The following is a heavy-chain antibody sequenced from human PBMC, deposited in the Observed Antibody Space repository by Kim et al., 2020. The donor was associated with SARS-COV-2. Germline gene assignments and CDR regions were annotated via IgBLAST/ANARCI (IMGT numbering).Heavy chain of an antibody. Sequence: SETLSLTCAVYGGSFSGYYWSWIRQPPGKGLEWIGEINHSGSTNYNPSLKSRVTISVDTSKNQFSLKLSSVTAADTAVYYCARAEPYYDILNRRSGVVEFWGQGTLVTVSS. CDR3: ARAEPYYDILNRRSGVVEF. CDR2: INHSGST. V-gene: IGHV4-34*01. J-gene: IGHJ4*02. CDR1: GGSFSGYY. D-gene: IGHD3-9*01.